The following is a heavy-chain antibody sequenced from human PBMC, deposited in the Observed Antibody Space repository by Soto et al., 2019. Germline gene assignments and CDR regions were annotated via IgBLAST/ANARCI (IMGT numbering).Heavy chain of an antibody. D-gene: IGHD3-22*01. CDR2: IIPIFGTA. J-gene: IGHJ5*02. V-gene: IGHV1-69*13. Sequence: SVKVSCKASGGTFSSYAISWVRQAPGQGLEWMGGIIPIFGTANYAQKFQGRVTITADESTSTAYMELSSLRSEDTAVYYCARDSGYYYDSSGYYYHWFDPWGQGTLVTVSS. CDR1: GGTFSSYA. CDR3: ARDSGYYYDSSGYYYHWFDP.